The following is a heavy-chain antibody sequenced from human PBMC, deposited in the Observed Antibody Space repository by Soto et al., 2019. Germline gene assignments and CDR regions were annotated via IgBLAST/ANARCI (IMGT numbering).Heavy chain of an antibody. J-gene: IGHJ4*02. Sequence: PSETLSLTCTVSGHSLSSGGYYWSWIRQRPGKGLEWVGYIYFTGSTLYNPSLKSRLAMSLDTSKNQFSLKLGSVTAADTAIYYCARDWGSSGWPNWGPGTLVTVS. CDR1: GHSLSSGGYY. V-gene: IGHV4-31*03. CDR2: IYFTGST. CDR3: ARDWGSSGWPN. D-gene: IGHD6-19*01.